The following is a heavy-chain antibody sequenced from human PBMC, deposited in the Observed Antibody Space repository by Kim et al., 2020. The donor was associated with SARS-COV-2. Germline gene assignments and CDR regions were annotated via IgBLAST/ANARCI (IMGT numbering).Heavy chain of an antibody. Sequence: ANDAPKFQGRVTITADKSTSTAYMELSSLRSEDTAVYYCARVFTSRAFDIWGQGTMVTVSS. V-gene: IGHV1-69*04. CDR3: ARVFTSRAFDI. J-gene: IGHJ3*02. CDR2: A.